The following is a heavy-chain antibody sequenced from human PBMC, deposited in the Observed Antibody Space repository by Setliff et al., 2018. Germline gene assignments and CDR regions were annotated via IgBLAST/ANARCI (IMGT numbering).Heavy chain of an antibody. D-gene: IGHD3-10*01. J-gene: IGHJ4*02. V-gene: IGHV3-23*03. CDR3: RVWIGDLSRDF. CDR1: GLTFTRDA. Sequence: PGESLKISCAASGLTFTRDAMTWVRQTPGKGLEWVSIISSDGGSIYYADSVMGRFTISRDNSKNSLYLQMNSLRAEDTAVYYCRVWIGDLSRDFWGRGTLVTVSS. CDR2: ISSDGGSI.